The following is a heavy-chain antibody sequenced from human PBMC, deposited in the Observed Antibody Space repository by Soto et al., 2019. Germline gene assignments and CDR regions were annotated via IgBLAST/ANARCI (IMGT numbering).Heavy chain of an antibody. CDR1: SGSISSYSYY. D-gene: IGHD2-8*01. CDR2: LSNSGNT. V-gene: IGHV4-39*01. Sequence: SETLSLTCTVSSGSISSYSYYWAWIRQPPGKGLEWIGTLSNSGNTNYNPSLKSRLTISVDTSKNQFSLKLNSVTAADTAVYYCARQPRMVYGDYFDFWGQGTLVTVSS. CDR3: ARQPRMVYGDYFDF. J-gene: IGHJ4*02.